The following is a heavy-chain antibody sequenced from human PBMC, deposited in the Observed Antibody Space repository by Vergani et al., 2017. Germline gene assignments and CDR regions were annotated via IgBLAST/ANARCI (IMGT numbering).Heavy chain of an antibody. J-gene: IGHJ4*02. CDR3: VRELGASLGAYFDY. V-gene: IGHV4-61*02. CDR1: GGSISGGGYY. D-gene: IGHD1-26*01. CDR2: IYSRGT. Sequence: QVQLQASGPGRVKPSQTLSLTCTMSGGSISGGGYYWSWIRQPAGKGLEWIGRIYSRGTEYNPSLKSRVAVSINTSKSQFSLKLTSVTAADAAMYYCVRELGASLGAYFDYWGQGALVSVSS.